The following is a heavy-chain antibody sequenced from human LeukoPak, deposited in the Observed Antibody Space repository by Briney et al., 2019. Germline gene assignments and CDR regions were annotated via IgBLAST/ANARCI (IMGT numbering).Heavy chain of an antibody. D-gene: IGHD3-10*01. CDR2: INPKSGGT. Sequence: ASVKVSCKASGYTFTGYYIHWVRQAPGQGLEWMGWINPKSGGTNYVQKFQGRVTMTRDTSISTAYMELSRLRSDDTAVYFCARVIGFGELSLGHWGQGTLVTVSS. J-gene: IGHJ4*02. CDR3: ARVIGFGELSLGH. CDR1: GYTFTGYY. V-gene: IGHV1-2*02.